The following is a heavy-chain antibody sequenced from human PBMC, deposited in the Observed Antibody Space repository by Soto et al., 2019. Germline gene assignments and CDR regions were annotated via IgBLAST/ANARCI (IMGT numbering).Heavy chain of an antibody. D-gene: IGHD2-21*02. CDR2: LYWADDK. J-gene: IGHJ6*02. CDR1: GLSLRTTGVG. Sequence: QVTLKESGPTLVKPTQTLTLTCTVSGLSLRTTGVGVGWVRQPPGKALEWLALLYWADDKPYSPSLRSRLTIGQEISEKQVVLTMTNMDPVDTATYCCVQRRFCGDCLEISSSHACNGLAVWGQGTTVTVSS. CDR3: VQRRFCGDCLEISSSHACNGLAV. V-gene: IGHV2-5*02.